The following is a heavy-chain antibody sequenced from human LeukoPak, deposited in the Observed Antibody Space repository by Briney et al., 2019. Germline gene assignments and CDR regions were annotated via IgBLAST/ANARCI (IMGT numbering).Heavy chain of an antibody. Sequence: GGSLRLSCAASGFTFSSYAMSWVRQAPGKGLEWVSAISGSGGSTYYADSVKGRFTISRDNPQNTLYLEMYSLTTEDTAVYYCARDGRFYDNAVRRGYYAADVWGQGTTVTVSS. D-gene: IGHD3-16*01. CDR2: ISGSGGST. CDR3: ARDGRFYDNAVRRGYYAADV. CDR1: GFTFSSYA. J-gene: IGHJ6*02. V-gene: IGHV3-23*01.